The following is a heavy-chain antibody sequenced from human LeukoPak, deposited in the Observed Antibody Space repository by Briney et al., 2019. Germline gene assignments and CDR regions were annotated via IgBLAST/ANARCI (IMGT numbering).Heavy chain of an antibody. V-gene: IGHV3-23*01. CDR2: ISDSGGRT. CDR3: ANYNFAY. CDR1: GITLSNYG. D-gene: IGHD5-24*01. J-gene: IGHJ4*02. Sequence: HSGGSLRLSCAVSGITLSNYGMSWVRQAPGKGLEWVAGISDSGGRTNYADSVKGRFTISRDNPKNTLYLQMNSLRAEDTAVYYCANYNFAYWGQGTLVTGSS.